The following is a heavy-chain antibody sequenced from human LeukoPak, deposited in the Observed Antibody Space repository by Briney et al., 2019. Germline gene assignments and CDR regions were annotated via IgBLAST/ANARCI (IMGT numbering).Heavy chain of an antibody. D-gene: IGHD7-27*01. CDR1: GFTFDDYA. CDR2: ISWNSGSI. CDR3: AKQLGKEDAFDI. V-gene: IGHV3-9*03. Sequence: PGGSLRLSCAASGFTFDDYAMHWVRQAPGKGLEWVSGISWNSGSIGYADSVKGRFTISRDNAKNSLYLQMNSLRAEDMALYYCAKQLGKEDAFDIWGQGTMVTVSS. J-gene: IGHJ3*02.